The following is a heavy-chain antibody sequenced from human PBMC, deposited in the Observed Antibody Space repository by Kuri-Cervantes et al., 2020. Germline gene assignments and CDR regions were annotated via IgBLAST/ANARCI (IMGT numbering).Heavy chain of an antibody. D-gene: IGHD3-10*01. CDR3: ARDFGFSYYFLDY. J-gene: IGHJ4*02. CDR1: GFTVSSNY. V-gene: IGHV3-48*02. Sequence: GESLKISCAASGFTVSSNYMSWVRQAPGKGLEWLSYISGTGSTIYYADSVKGRFTISRDNAKNSLYLQMNSLRDEDTAIYYCARDFGFSYYFLDYWGPGTLVTVSS. CDR2: ISGTGSTI.